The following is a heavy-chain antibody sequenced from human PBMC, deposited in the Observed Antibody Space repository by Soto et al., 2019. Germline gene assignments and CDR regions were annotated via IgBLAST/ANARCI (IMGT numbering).Heavy chain of an antibody. V-gene: IGHV1-8*01. CDR2: MNPNSGNT. D-gene: IGHD2-15*01. Sequence: ASVKVSCKASGYTFTSYDINWVRQATGQGLEWMGWMNPNSGNTGYAQKFQGRVTMTRNTSISTAYMELSSLRSEDTAVYYCARGRGGRRGWEYYFDYWGQGTLVTVSS. CDR3: ARGRGGRRGWEYYFDY. J-gene: IGHJ4*02. CDR1: GYTFTSYD.